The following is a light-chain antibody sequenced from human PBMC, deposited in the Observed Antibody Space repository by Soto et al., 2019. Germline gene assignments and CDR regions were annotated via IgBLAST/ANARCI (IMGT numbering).Light chain of an antibody. CDR2: GAS. Sequence: EIMMTQSPATLSVSLGARATLFCRASQNVRSNLAWYQQKPGQAPRLLIHGASSRATGIPDRFSGSGFGTEFTLTINCLQSEDFAVYYCHQYNNWPPVFTFGPGTKVEI. V-gene: IGKV3D-15*01. J-gene: IGKJ3*01. CDR3: HQYNNWPPVFT. CDR1: QNVRSN.